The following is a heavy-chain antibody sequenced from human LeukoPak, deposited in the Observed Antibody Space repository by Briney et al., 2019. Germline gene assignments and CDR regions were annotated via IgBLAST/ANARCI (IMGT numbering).Heavy chain of an antibody. V-gene: IGHV1-18*01. D-gene: IGHD4-11*01. J-gene: IGHJ4*02. CDR2: ISAYNGNT. Sequence: ASVKVSCKASGYTFTSYGISWVRQAPGQGLEWMGWISAYNGNTNYAQKLQGRVTMTTDTSTSTAYMELSSLRSEDTAVYYCARYPASNYAFGYFDYWGQGTLVTVSS. CDR3: ARYPASNYAFGYFDY. CDR1: GYTFTSYG.